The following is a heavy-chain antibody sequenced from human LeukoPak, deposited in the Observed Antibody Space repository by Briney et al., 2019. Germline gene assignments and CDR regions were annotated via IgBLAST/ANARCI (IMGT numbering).Heavy chain of an antibody. CDR1: GFTFSSYA. J-gene: IGHJ3*02. V-gene: IGHV3-21*01. D-gene: IGHD1-26*01. Sequence: GGSLRLSCAASGFTFSSYAMSWVRQAPGKGLEWVSAISSSSSYIYYADSVKGRFTISRDNAKNSLYLQMNSLRAEDTAVYYCAREQVGAHTFDIWGQGTMVTVSS. CDR3: AREQVGAHTFDI. CDR2: ISSSSSYI.